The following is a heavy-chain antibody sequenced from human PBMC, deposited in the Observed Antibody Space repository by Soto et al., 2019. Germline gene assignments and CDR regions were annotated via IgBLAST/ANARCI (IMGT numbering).Heavy chain of an antibody. Sequence: GGSLRLSCAASGFTFSTYVMSWVRQAPGKGLEWVSGISGSGGSTYYADSVKGRFTISRDNSRNTLHLQMNSLKIEDTAVYYCTTDSYSTIIIVRFDYGGHGTLVTVSS. CDR2: ISGSGGST. D-gene: IGHD3-22*01. CDR1: GFTFSTYV. J-gene: IGHJ4*01. CDR3: TTDSYSTIIIVRFDY. V-gene: IGHV3-23*01.